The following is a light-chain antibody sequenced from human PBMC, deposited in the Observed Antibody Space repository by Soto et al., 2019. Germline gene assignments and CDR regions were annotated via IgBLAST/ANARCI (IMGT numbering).Light chain of an antibody. J-gene: IGKJ1*01. CDR2: KAS. CDR1: QSIDRG. Sequence: DIQMTQSPSTLSASVGDRVTISCRASQSIDRGLAWYQQKPGRAPKFLIYKASGLESGVPSRFSGSGSGTEFTLTITSLQPDDFATYYCQQYSRYPWTFGQGTKVEVK. V-gene: IGKV1-5*03. CDR3: QQYSRYPWT.